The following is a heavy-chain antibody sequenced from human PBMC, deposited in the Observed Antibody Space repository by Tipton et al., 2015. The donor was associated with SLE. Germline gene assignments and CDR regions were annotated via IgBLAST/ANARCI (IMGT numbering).Heavy chain of an antibody. D-gene: IGHD7-27*01. V-gene: IGHV4-39*01. CDR1: GGSISSSSFY. Sequence: TLSLTCTVSGGSISSSSFYWGWIRQPPGKGLEWIGSMSYTGRTYYNPSLKSRFTMSVDTSKIQFSLRRSSVTAADTAVYYCARGVLGSYNWFDPWGQGTLVTVSS. J-gene: IGHJ5*02. CDR3: ARGVLGSYNWFDP. CDR2: MSYTGRT.